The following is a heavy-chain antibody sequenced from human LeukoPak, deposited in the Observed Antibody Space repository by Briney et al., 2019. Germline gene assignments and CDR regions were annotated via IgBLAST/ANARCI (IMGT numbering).Heavy chain of an antibody. CDR1: GFTFSSYS. CDR2: IYSGGST. Sequence: PGGSLRLSCAASGFTFSSYSMNWVRQAPGKGLEWVSVIYSGGSTYYADSVKGRFTISRDNSKNTLYLQMNSLRAEDTAVYYCARVIVTGYYDAFDIWGQGTMVTVSS. D-gene: IGHD3-9*01. J-gene: IGHJ3*02. V-gene: IGHV3-53*01. CDR3: ARVIVTGYYDAFDI.